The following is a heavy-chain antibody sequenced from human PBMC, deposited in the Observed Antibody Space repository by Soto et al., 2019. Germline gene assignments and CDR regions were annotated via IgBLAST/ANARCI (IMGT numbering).Heavy chain of an antibody. V-gene: IGHV4-39*01. CDR3: ARHEWLQLWLVTEY. D-gene: IGHD5-18*01. J-gene: IGHJ4*02. CDR1: RRSSYA. Sequence: RRSSYAGVCLNQHPGKGLEWIGTIYHSGNTYYNPTLKSRVAISVDMSKNQFSLRLNSVTAADTAVYYCARHEWLQLWLVTEYWGQGALVTVS. CDR2: IYHSGNT.